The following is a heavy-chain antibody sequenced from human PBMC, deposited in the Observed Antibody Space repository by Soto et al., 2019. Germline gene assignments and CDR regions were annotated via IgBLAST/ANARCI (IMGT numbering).Heavy chain of an antibody. V-gene: IGHV4-31*03. CDR1: GVYIRSAGYY. Sequence: TLSLTSSVSGVYIRSAGYYWDWLRQHAGKGLEWIGYIYDSGSTNYNPSLKSRLTISVDTSKNQFSLNFTSVTDGHTALYYCARHQEEGSISHPTFRSYYYCLDVWGQGTPVTVSS. CDR2: IYDSGST. J-gene: IGHJ6*01. CDR3: ARHQEEGSISHPTFRSYYYCLDV. D-gene: IGHD3-3*02.